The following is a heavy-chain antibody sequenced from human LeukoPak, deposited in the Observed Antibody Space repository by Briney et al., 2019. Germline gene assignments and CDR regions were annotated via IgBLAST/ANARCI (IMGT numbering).Heavy chain of an antibody. CDR1: GGSISSYY. J-gene: IGHJ4*02. CDR3: ARRAEWLPDY. V-gene: IGHV4-59*08. CDR2: IYYSGST. D-gene: IGHD5-12*01. Sequence: SETLSLTCTVSGGSISSYYWSWVRQPPGKGLEWIGYIYYSGSTNYNPSLKSRFTISVDTSKNQFSLKLSSVTAADTAVYYCARRAEWLPDYWGQGTLVTVSS.